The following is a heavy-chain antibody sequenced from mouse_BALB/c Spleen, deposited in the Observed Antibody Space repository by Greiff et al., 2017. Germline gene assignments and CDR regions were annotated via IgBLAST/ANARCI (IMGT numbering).Heavy chain of an antibody. D-gene: IGHD2-2*01. J-gene: IGHJ4*01. Sequence: QVQLQQSGPSLVQPSQSLSITCTVSGFSLTSYGVHWVRQSPGKGLEWLGVIWRGGSTDYNAAFMSRLSITKDNSKSQVFFKMNSLQADDTAIYYCAKKKGGNDLYAMDYWGQGTSVTVSS. CDR2: IWRGGST. V-gene: IGHV2-5-1*01. CDR1: GFSLTSYG. CDR3: AKKKGGNDLYAMDY.